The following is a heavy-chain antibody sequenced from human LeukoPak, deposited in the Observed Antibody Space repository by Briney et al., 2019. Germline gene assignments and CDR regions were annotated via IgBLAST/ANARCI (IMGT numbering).Heavy chain of an antibody. CDR3: ARGDLSYYDILTGYFDY. J-gene: IGHJ4*02. V-gene: IGHV3-48*03. D-gene: IGHD3-9*01. Sequence: GGSLRLSCAASGFTFSSYEMNWVRQAPGKGLEWVSYISSSGSTIYYADSVKGRFTISRDNAKNSLYLQMNSLRAEDTAVYYCARGDLSYYDILTGYFDYWGQGTLVTVFS. CDR2: ISSSGSTI. CDR1: GFTFSSYE.